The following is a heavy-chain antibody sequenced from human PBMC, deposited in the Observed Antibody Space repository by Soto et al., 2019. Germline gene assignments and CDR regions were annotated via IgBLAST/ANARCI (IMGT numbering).Heavy chain of an antibody. CDR2: ISAYNGNT. Sequence: QVQLVQSGAEVKKPGASVKVSCKASGYTFTSYGITWVRQAPGQGLEWMGWISAYNGNTNYAQKLQGRVTMTTDTSTSTAYTEQRSLRSDDTAVYYYAREGIGVVSFDYWGQGALVTVSS. V-gene: IGHV1-18*01. CDR3: AREGIGVVSFDY. D-gene: IGHD3-16*01. J-gene: IGHJ4*02. CDR1: GYTFTSYG.